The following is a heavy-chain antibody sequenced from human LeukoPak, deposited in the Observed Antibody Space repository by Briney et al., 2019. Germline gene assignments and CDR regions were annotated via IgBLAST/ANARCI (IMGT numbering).Heavy chain of an antibody. D-gene: IGHD3-10*01. V-gene: IGHV3-53*01. J-gene: IGHJ4*02. Sequence: GGSLRLSCAASGFTVSSNYMNWVRQAPGKGLEWVSVIYSGGSTYYADSVEGRFTISRDNAKSSLYLQMNSLRDEDTAVYYCARDRGSGYWGQGTLVTVSS. CDR3: ARDRGSGY. CDR2: IYSGGST. CDR1: GFTVSSNY.